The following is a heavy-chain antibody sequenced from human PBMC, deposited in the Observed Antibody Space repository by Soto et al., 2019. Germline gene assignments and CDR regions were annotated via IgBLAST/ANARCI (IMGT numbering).Heavy chain of an antibody. CDR2: INPNNGGT. V-gene: IGHV1-2*04. J-gene: IGHJ3*02. D-gene: IGHD1-26*01. CDR3: ARSLLISGAFDI. CDR1: GYTFTGYY. Sequence: ASVKVSCKASGYTFTGYYIHWVRQAPGQGLEWMGWINPNNGGTYYAQRFQGWVTMTRDTSVNTAYMQLNRLRSDVTAVYYCARSLLISGAFDIWGQGTTLTVSS.